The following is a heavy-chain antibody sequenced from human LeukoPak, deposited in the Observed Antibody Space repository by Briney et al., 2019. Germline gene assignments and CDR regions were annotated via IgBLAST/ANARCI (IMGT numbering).Heavy chain of an antibody. D-gene: IGHD3-22*01. Sequence: GASVTVSCKAPGYTFTSYGISWVRQAPGQGLEWMGWISAYNGNTNYAQKLQGRVTMTTDTSTSTAYMELRSLRSDDTAVYYCARDRRITMIVVGTGDAFDIWGQGTMVTVSS. V-gene: IGHV1-18*01. CDR1: GYTFTSYG. J-gene: IGHJ3*02. CDR3: ARDRRITMIVVGTGDAFDI. CDR2: ISAYNGNT.